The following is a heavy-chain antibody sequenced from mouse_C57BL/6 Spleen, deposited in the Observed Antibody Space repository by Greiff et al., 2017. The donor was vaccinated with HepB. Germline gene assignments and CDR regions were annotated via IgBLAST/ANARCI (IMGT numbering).Heavy chain of an antibody. J-gene: IGHJ1*03. CDR2: INPSTGGT. Sequence: VQLQQSGPELVKPGASVKISCKASGYSFTGYYMNWVKQSPEKSLEWIGEINPSTGGTTYNQKFKAKATLTVDKSSSTAYMQLKSLTSEDSAVYYCARREGYGSSYDWYFDVWGTGTTVTVSS. V-gene: IGHV1-42*01. D-gene: IGHD1-1*01. CDR3: ARREGYGSSYDWYFDV. CDR1: GYSFTGYY.